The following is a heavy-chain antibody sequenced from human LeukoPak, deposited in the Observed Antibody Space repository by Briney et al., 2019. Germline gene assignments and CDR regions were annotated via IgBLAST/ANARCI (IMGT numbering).Heavy chain of an antibody. V-gene: IGHV1-2*02. J-gene: IGHJ5*02. CDR1: GYTFTGYY. D-gene: IGHD3-3*01. CDR3: AEGGTIFGVVDDNWFDP. Sequence: GASVKVSCEASGYTFTGYYMHWVRQAPGQGLEWMGWINPNSGGTNYAQKFQGRVTMTRDTSISTAYMELSRLRSDDTAVYYCAEGGTIFGVVDDNWFDPRGQGTLVTVSS. CDR2: INPNSGGT.